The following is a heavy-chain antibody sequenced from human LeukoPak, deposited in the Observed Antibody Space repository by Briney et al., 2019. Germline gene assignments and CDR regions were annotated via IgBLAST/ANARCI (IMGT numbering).Heavy chain of an antibody. V-gene: IGHV3-53*01. J-gene: IGHJ6*03. D-gene: IGHD3-3*01. CDR2: IYSDGST. Sequence: GGSLRLSCAASGYSVSDKPMTWVRQAAGKGLEWVSVIYSDGSTHYADSVKGRFTISRDNSKNTLYLQMNSLRAEDTAVYYCAKDFLSGYYTPYYMDVWGKGTTVTVSS. CDR3: AKDFLSGYYTPYYMDV. CDR1: GYSVSDKP.